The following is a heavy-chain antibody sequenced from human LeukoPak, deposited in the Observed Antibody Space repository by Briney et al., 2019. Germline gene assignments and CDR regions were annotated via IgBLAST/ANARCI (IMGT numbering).Heavy chain of an antibody. CDR3: ARDGDPGIVVVTATIDY. CDR1: GYAFTGYY. CDR2: INPNSGGT. Sequence: ASVKVSCKASGYAFTGYYMHWVRQAPGQGLEWMGRINPNSGGTNYAQKFQGRGTITRDTSISTAYMELSRLRSDDTAVYYCARDGDPGIVVVTATIDYWGQGTLVTVSS. J-gene: IGHJ4*02. D-gene: IGHD2-21*02. V-gene: IGHV1-2*06.